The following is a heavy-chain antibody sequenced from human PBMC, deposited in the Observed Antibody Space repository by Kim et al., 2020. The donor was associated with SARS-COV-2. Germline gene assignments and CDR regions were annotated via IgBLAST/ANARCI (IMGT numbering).Heavy chain of an antibody. J-gene: IGHJ4*02. V-gene: IGHV1-69*06. CDR2: GTA. CDR3: ALQNSYFDY. Sequence: GTANYAQKFQCRVTITADKSTSTAYMELSSLRSEDTAVYYCALQNSYFDYWGQGTLVTVSS.